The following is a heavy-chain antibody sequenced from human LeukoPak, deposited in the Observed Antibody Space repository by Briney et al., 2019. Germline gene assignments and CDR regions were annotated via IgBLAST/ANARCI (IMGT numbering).Heavy chain of an antibody. V-gene: IGHV3-23*01. CDR2: ISGSGGNT. D-gene: IGHD3-22*01. Sequence: GGPLRLSCAASGFSFSSYGMSWFRQAPGKGLEWVSAISGSGGNTFYADSVKGRFTISRDNSKNTLYPQMNSLRAEDTAVYFCAKDLEIVVVITTYDAFDIWGQGTMDRVSS. CDR3: AKDLEIVVVITTYDAFDI. CDR1: GFSFSSYG. J-gene: IGHJ3*02.